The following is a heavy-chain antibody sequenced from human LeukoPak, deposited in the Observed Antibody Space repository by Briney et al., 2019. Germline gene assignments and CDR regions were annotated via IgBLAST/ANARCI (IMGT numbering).Heavy chain of an antibody. V-gene: IGHV1-2*02. CDR2: INPNSGGT. J-gene: IGHJ4*02. CDR1: GYTFTRYY. CDR3: ARAFSGYDLVFDY. Sequence: GASVKVSCKASGYTFTRYYMHWVRQAPGQGLEWMGWINPNSGGTNYAQKFQGRVTMTRDTSISTAYMELSRLRSDDTAVYYCARAFSGYDLVFDYWGQGTLVTVSS. D-gene: IGHD5-12*01.